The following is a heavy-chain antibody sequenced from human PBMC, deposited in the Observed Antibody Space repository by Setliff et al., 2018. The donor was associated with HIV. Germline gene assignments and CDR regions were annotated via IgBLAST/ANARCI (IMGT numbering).Heavy chain of an antibody. V-gene: IGHV4-59*11. Sequence: ETLSLTCSVSGASIRGHYWSWIRQSPGKGLEWIGNIYYSGNTNYNPSFKSRVTISVDTSKNQFSLNLSSVTAADTAVYFCARGSPYTSAWYGGGTFDIWGQGTLVTVSS. CDR3: ARGSPYTSAWYGGGTFDI. D-gene: IGHD6-19*01. CDR1: GASIRGHY. J-gene: IGHJ3*02. CDR2: IYYSGNT.